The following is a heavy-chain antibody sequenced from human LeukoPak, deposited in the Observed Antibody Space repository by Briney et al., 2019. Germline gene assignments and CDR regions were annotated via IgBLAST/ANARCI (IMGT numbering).Heavy chain of an antibody. CDR1: GSIFTSYW. CDR2: IYPGESDN. CDR3: SRRGVASGQFGDLDY. D-gene: IGHD3-16*01. J-gene: IGHJ4*02. V-gene: IGHV5-51*01. Sequence: GASLQTCCEGAGSIFTSYWIGWVRQLPGKGLEWIGIIYPGESDNRDSPSLEGQVTISADKSISTASLQWSSLKASATPMHYCSRRGVASGQFGDLDYWGQGTLVTVSS.